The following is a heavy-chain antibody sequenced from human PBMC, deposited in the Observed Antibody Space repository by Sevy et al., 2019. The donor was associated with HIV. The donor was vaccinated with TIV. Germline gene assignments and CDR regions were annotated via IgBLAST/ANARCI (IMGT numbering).Heavy chain of an antibody. CDR3: VIPFSGGGGGY. CDR1: GFTFSTYA. J-gene: IGHJ4*02. CDR2: ISYDGFNK. Sequence: GGSLRLSCAGSGFTFSTYAMHWVRQTPGRGLEWVSTISYDGFNKYYRDSVKGRFAISRDNSKNTQYLQMNSLRVEDTAVYYCVIPFSGGGGGYWGQGTQVTVSS. D-gene: IGHD2-21*01. V-gene: IGHV3-30*09.